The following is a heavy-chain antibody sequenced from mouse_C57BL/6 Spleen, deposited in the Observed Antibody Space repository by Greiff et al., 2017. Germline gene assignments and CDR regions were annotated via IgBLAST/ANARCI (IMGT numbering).Heavy chain of an antibody. D-gene: IGHD3-1*01. Sequence: QVQLQQSGAELARPGASVKLSCKASGYTFTSYGISWVKQRTGQGLEWIGEIYPRSGNTYYNEKFKGKATLTADKSSSTAYMELRSLTSEDSAVFFCARSPGYLYYFDYWGKGTTRTVSS. J-gene: IGHJ2*01. CDR2: IYPRSGNT. CDR3: ARSPGYLYYFDY. CDR1: GYTFTSYG. V-gene: IGHV1-81*01.